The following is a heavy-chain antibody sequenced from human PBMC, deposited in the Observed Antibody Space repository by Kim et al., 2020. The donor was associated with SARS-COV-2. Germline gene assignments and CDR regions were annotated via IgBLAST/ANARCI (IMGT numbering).Heavy chain of an antibody. Sequence: GGSLRLSCAASGFTFSSYSMNWVHQAPGKGLEWVSYISSSSSTIYYADSVKGRFTISRDNAKNSLYLQMNSLRAEDTAVYYCARLAATKLCDYWGQGTLVTVSS. J-gene: IGHJ4*02. D-gene: IGHD1-26*01. CDR3: ARLAATKLCDY. CDR2: ISSSSSTI. V-gene: IGHV3-48*04. CDR1: GFTFSSYS.